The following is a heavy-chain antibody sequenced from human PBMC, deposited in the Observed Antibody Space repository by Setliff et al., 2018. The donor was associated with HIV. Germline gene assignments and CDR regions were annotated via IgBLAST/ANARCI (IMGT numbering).Heavy chain of an antibody. CDR2: INHSGST. Sequence: PSETLSLTCSVSGGSISSGTYYWSWIRQPPGKGLEWIGEINHSGSTNYNPSLKSRVTISVDTSKNQFSLKLSSVTAADTAVYYCARSFPSGYPGWFDPWGQGTLVTVSS. J-gene: IGHJ5*02. CDR1: GGSISSGTYY. CDR3: ARSFPSGYPGWFDP. V-gene: IGHV4-39*07. D-gene: IGHD3-22*01.